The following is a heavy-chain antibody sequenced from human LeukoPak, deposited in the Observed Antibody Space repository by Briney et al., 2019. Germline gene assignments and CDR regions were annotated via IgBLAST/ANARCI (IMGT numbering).Heavy chain of an antibody. CDR2: IKQDGSEK. Sequence: GGSLRLSCAASGFTFSSYWMSWVRQAPGRGLEWVANIKQDGSEKYYVDSVKGRFTVSRDNAKNSLYLQMNSLRVEDTAMYYCAKVAASGISPTDYWGQGTLVTVTS. V-gene: IGHV3-7*01. CDR1: GFTFSSYW. CDR3: AKVAASGISPTDY. J-gene: IGHJ4*02. D-gene: IGHD6-13*01.